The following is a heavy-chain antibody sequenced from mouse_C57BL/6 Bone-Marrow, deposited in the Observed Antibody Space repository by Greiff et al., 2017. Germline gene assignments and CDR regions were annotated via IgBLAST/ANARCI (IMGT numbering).Heavy chain of an antibody. CDR3: AREDYGSSYDWYFDV. J-gene: IGHJ1*03. CDR2: IHPNSGST. D-gene: IGHD1-1*01. V-gene: IGHV1-64*01. CDR1: GYTFTSYW. Sequence: VQLQQPGAELVKPGASVKLSCKASGYTFTSYWMHWVKQRPGQGLEWIGMIHPNSGSTNYNEKFKSKATLTVDKSSSTAYMQSSSLTSEDSAVYYCAREDYGSSYDWYFDVWGTGTTVTVSS.